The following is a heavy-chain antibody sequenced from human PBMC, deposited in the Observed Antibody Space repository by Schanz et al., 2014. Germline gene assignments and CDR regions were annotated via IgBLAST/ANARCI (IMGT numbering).Heavy chain of an antibody. D-gene: IGHD1-1*01. J-gene: IGHJ4*02. CDR3: ARDGAELYYFDD. Sequence: VKLVESGGGLVKPGGSLRLSCAASGFTFSDYYMTWIRQAPGKGLEWVSDISDSGDSTHYADSVKGRFTISRDNAKNSLYLQMNGLRAEDTAVFYCARDGAELYYFDDWGQGTLVTVSS. CDR2: ISDSGDST. CDR1: GFTFSDYY. V-gene: IGHV3-11*06.